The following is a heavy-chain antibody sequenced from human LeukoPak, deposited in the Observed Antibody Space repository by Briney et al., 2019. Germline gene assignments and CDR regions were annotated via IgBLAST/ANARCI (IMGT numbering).Heavy chain of an antibody. CDR1: GYTFTSYG. J-gene: IGHJ5*02. CDR2: ISAYNGNT. CDR3: ARVGQQLYPFYLFDP. V-gene: IGHV1-18*01. D-gene: IGHD6-13*01. Sequence: ASVKVSCKASGYTFTSYGISWVRQAPGQGLEWMGWISAYNGNTNYAQKLQGRVTMTTDTSTSTAYMELRSLRSDDTAVYYCARVGQQLYPFYLFDPWGQGTPVTVSS.